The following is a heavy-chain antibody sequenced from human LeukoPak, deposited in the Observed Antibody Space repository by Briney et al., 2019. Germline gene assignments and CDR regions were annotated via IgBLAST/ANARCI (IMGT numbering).Heavy chain of an antibody. CDR1: GGSISSSSYY. CDR3: ARTTPSGSHYLGHVGAFDI. V-gene: IGHV4-39*01. CDR2: IYYSGST. Sequence: PSEALSLTCTVSGGSISSSSYYWGWIRQPPGKGLEWIGSIYYSGSTYYNPSLKSRVTISVDTSKNQFSLKLSSVTAADTAVYYCARTTPSGSHYLGHVGAFDIRGQGTMVTVSS. J-gene: IGHJ3*02. D-gene: IGHD1-26*01.